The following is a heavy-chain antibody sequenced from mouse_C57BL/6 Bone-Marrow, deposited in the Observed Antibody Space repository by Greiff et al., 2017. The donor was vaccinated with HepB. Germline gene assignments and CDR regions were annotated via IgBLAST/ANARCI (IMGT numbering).Heavy chain of an antibody. Sequence: VMLVESGAELAKPGASVKLSCKASGYTFTSYWMHWVKQRPGQGLEWIGYINPSSGYTKYNQKFKDKATLTADKSSSTAYMQLSSLTYEDSAVYYCARSDYSKGANYYAMDYWGQGTSVTVSS. D-gene: IGHD2-5*01. CDR2: INPSSGYT. J-gene: IGHJ4*01. CDR3: ARSDYSKGANYYAMDY. V-gene: IGHV1-7*01. CDR1: GYTFTSYW.